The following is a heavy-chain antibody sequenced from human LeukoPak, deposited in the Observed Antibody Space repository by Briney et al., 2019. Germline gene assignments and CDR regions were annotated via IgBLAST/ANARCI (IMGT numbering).Heavy chain of an antibody. J-gene: IGHJ6*02. V-gene: IGHV3-23*01. CDR3: ARDRLRSGAGTIYYYYGMDV. Sequence: PGGSLRLSCAASGFTFSSYAMSWVRQAPGKWLGWVSAISVSGGSTYYADSVKGRFTISRDNSKNTLYLQMNSLRAEDTAVYYCARDRLRSGAGTIYYYYGMDVWGQGTTVTVSS. CDR1: GFTFSSYA. D-gene: IGHD6-13*01. CDR2: ISVSGGST.